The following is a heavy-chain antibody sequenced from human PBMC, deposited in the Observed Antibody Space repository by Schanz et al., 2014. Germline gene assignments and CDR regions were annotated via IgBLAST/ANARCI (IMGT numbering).Heavy chain of an antibody. D-gene: IGHD2-8*02. Sequence: EVHLLESGGGLVPPGGSLRLSCAASEFTFSTDAMNWVRQAPGKGLEWVSAISGSGGSTYYADSVKGRFTISRDNSKGALYLQMKSLRAEDTAVYYCAKSLESCPGGRCSRGYFDYWGQGTLVTVSS. CDR1: EFTFSTDA. CDR2: ISGSGGST. V-gene: IGHV3-23*01. J-gene: IGHJ4*02. CDR3: AKSLESCPGGRCSRGYFDY.